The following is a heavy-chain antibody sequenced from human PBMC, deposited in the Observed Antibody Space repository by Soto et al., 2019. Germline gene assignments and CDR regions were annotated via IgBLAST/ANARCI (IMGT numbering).Heavy chain of an antibody. J-gene: IGHJ4*02. V-gene: IGHV4-59*01. CDR3: ARGGWRHIDY. D-gene: IGHD3-3*01. CDR1: GGSLNSYY. Sequence: SETLSLTCTVSGGSLNSYYWTWIRQSPGKGLEWIGYVSSTGSTNYNPSLKSRVILSLDTSTSEVSLSLTSVTAADAAVYYCARGGWRHIDYWGQGTLVTVSS. CDR2: VSSTGST.